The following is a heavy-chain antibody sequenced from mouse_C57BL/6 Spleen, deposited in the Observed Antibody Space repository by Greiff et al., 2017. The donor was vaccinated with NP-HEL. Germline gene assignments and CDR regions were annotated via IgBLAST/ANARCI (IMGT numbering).Heavy chain of an antibody. Sequence: EVKLMESGGGLVKPGGSLKLSCAASGFTFSSYAMSWVRQTPEKRLEWVATISDGGSYTYYPDNVKGRFTISRDNAKNNLYLQMSHLKSEDTAMYYCERDTVYAMDYWGQGTSVTVSS. CDR2: ISDGGSYT. J-gene: IGHJ4*01. V-gene: IGHV5-4*01. CDR3: ERDTVYAMDY. CDR1: GFTFSSYA. D-gene: IGHD1-1*01.